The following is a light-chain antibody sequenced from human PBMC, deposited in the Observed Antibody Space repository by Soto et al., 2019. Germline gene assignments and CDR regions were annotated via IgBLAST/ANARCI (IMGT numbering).Light chain of an antibody. CDR1: QTVSGSY. CDR3: QQDGSSPPT. CDR2: GTT. V-gene: IGKV3-20*01. Sequence: IVLTQSPGTVSLSPGETASLSCRASQTVSGSYLAWYQQKPGQAPRLLIYGTTSRATGVPDRFSGGGSGTAFTLTISGLEPEDCALYNCQQDGSSPPTFGGGTKVEIK. J-gene: IGKJ4*01.